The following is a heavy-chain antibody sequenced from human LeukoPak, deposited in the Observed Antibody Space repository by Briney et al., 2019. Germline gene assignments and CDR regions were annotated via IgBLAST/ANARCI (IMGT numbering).Heavy chain of an antibody. CDR2: INPNSGGT. J-gene: IGHJ5*02. V-gene: IGHV1-2*02. Sequence: GAPVKVSCKASGYTFTGYYMHWVRQAPGQGLEWMGWINPNSGGTNYAQKFQGRVTMTRDTSISTAYMELSRLRSDDTAVYYCAREIAAAGLENWFDPWGQGTLVTVSS. CDR3: AREIAAAGLENWFDP. D-gene: IGHD6-13*01. CDR1: GYTFTGYY.